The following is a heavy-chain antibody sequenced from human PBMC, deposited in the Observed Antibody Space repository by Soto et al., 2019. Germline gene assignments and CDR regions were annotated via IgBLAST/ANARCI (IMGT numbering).Heavy chain of an antibody. CDR3: ARRRDYYYYYYMDV. J-gene: IGHJ6*03. CDR2: INAGNGNT. Sequence: ASVKVSCKASGYTFASYAMHWVRQAPGQRLEWMGWINAGNGNTKYAQKFQGRVTITRNTSISTDYMELSSLRSGDTAVYYCARRRDYYYYYYMDVWGKGTTVTVSS. CDR1: GYTFASYA. V-gene: IGHV1-3*01.